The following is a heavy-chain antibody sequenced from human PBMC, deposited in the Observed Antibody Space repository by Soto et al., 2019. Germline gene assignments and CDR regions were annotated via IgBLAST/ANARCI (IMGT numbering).Heavy chain of an antibody. Sequence: QAQLVQAGAEVKKPGSSVKVSCKASGGTFSSYAISWVRQAPGQGLEWMGGIIPIFGTANYAQKFQSRVTITADESTSKAYMELSSLRSEDTAVYSCARGRTVTTPHLLLDFDYWGQGPLVTVSS. D-gene: IGHD4-17*01. CDR3: ARGRTVTTPHLLLDFDY. CDR2: IIPIFGTA. CDR1: GGTFSSYA. J-gene: IGHJ4*02. V-gene: IGHV1-69*01.